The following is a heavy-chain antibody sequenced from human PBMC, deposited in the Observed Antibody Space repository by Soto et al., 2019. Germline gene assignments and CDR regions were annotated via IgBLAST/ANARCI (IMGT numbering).Heavy chain of an antibody. CDR1: GGSFSGYY. Sequence: PSETLSLTCAVYGGSFSGYYWSWIRQPPGKGLEWIGEINHSGSTNYNPSLKSRVTISVDTSKNQFSLKLNSVTAADTAVYYCARRTVNIRTFYSGLKTHCFDYWGQGTLVTAPQ. V-gene: IGHV4-34*01. D-gene: IGHD6-19*01. CDR3: ARRTVNIRTFYSGLKTHCFDY. CDR2: INHSGST. J-gene: IGHJ4*02.